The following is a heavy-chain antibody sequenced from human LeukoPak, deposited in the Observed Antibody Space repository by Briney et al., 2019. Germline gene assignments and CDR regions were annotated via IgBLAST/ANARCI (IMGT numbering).Heavy chain of an antibody. CDR1: GFTFSSYG. CDR3: AKDGNYDFWSGYPDY. V-gene: IGHV3-30*02. J-gene: IGHJ4*02. D-gene: IGHD3-3*01. Sequence: PGGSLRLSCAASGFTFSSYGMHWVRQAPGKGLEWVAFIRYDGSNKYYADSVKGRFTISRDNSKNTLYLQMNSLRAEDTAVYYCAKDGNYDFWSGYPDYWGQGTLVTVSS. CDR2: IRYDGSNK.